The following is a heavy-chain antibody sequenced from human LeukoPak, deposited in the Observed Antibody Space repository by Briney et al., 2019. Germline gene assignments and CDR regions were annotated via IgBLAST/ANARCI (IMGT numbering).Heavy chain of an antibody. CDR2: ISRSAYNS. J-gene: IGHJ4*02. CDR3: AKHSGSYFIYYVDS. CDR1: GFTFSSYG. Sequence: GGSLRLSCAASGFTFSSYGMSWVRQAPGKGLEWVSTISRSAYNSYYADSVKGRIIISRDKSANTLYLQMNSLRAEDTALYYCAKHSGSYFIYYVDSWGQGTLVTVSS. D-gene: IGHD1-26*01. V-gene: IGHV3-23*01.